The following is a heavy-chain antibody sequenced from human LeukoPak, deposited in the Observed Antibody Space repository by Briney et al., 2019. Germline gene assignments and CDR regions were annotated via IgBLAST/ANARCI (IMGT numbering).Heavy chain of an antibody. CDR1: GYTFTGYY. CDR3: ARDIVVVVAARDYNWFDP. Sequence: GASVKVSCKASGYTFTGYYMHWVRQASGQGLEWMGWINPNSGGTNYAQKFQGRVTMTRDTSISTAYMELSRLRSDDTAVYYCARDIVVVVAARDYNWFDPWGQGTLVTVSS. J-gene: IGHJ5*02. CDR2: INPNSGGT. D-gene: IGHD2-15*01. V-gene: IGHV1-2*02.